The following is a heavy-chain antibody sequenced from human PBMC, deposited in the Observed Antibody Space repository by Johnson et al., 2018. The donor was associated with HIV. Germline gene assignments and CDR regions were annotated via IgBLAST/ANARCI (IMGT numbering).Heavy chain of an antibody. V-gene: IGHV3-53*01. Sequence: VQMVESGGCVVQPGGSLRLSCAASGFTVSSNYMSWVRQAPGKGLEWVSVIYSGGSTYYADSVKGRFTISRDNSKNTLYLQMNSLRAEDTAVYYCARARARVTFDIWGQGTMVTVSS. J-gene: IGHJ3*02. CDR3: ARARARVTFDI. CDR1: GFTVSSNY. CDR2: IYSGGST.